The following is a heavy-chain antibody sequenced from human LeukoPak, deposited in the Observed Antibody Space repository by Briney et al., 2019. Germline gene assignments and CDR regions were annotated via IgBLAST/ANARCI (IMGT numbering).Heavy chain of an antibody. D-gene: IGHD4-17*01. J-gene: IGHJ4*02. CDR1: GGSIYSSIYY. CDR3: ARLYSSRIYGRGLFDY. CDR2: IYYSGKS. V-gene: IGHV4-39*01. Sequence: PSETLSLTCTVSGGSIYSSIYYWGWIPPPPGRGLVCIGSIYYSGKSYANPSLKSRVTISVDTSKTQFSLQLSSVTAADTAVYYCARLYSSRIYGRGLFDYWGQGTLVTVSS.